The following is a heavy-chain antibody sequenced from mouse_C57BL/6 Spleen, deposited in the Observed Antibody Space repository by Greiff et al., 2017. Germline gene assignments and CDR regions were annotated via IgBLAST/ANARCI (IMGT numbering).Heavy chain of an antibody. V-gene: IGHV1-64*01. J-gene: IGHJ2*01. CDR3: ARANRAYYFDY. CDR1: GYTFTSYW. CDR2: IYPNSGST. D-gene: IGHD3-3*01. Sequence: VQLQQPGAELVKPGASVKLSCKASGYTFTSYWMHWVKQRPGQGLEWIGMIYPNSGSTNYNEKFKSKATLTVDKSSSTAYMQLSSLTSEDSAVYYCARANRAYYFDYWGQGTTLTVSS.